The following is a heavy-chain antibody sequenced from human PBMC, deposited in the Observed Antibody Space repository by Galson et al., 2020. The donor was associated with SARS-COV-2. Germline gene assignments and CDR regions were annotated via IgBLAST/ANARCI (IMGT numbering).Heavy chain of an antibody. Sequence: ASVKVSCKASGYTFTSYYMHWVRQAPGQGLEWMGITNPSGGSTSYALKFQGRVTMTRDTSTSTVYMELSSLRSEDTAVYYCARDLNFLALDVWGQGTTVTVSS. CDR3: ARDLNFLALDV. D-gene: IGHD3-3*01. J-gene: IGHJ6*02. V-gene: IGHV1-46*03. CDR1: GYTFTSYY. CDR2: TNPSGGST.